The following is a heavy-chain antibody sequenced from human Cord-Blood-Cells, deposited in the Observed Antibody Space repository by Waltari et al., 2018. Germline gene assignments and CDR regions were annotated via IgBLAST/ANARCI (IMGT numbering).Heavy chain of an antibody. Sequence: DVQLVESGGGLVQPGRSLRLSCAASGFTFDDYAMHWVRLAPGKGLEWVSGISWNSGSIGYADSVKGRFTISRDNAKNSLYLQMNSLRAEDTALYYCAKDVTRAGFDAFDIWGQGTMVTVSS. CDR1: GFTFDDYA. V-gene: IGHV3-9*01. CDR2: ISWNSGSI. J-gene: IGHJ3*02. D-gene: IGHD6-13*01. CDR3: AKDVTRAGFDAFDI.